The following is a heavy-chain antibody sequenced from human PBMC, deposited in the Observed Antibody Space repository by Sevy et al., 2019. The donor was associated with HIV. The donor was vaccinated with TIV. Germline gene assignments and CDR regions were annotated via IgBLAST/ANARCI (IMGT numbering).Heavy chain of an antibody. CDR3: ARAPYYYDSSYYDY. Sequence: GGSLRLSCAASGFTFSDYYMTWIRQAPGKGLEWVSYISGSGTTIYYADSLKGRFTISRDNPTNSLYLQMNSLRAADTAVYYCARAPYYYDSSYYDYWGQGTLVTVSS. V-gene: IGHV3-11*04. CDR2: ISGSGTTI. D-gene: IGHD3-22*01. CDR1: GFTFSDYY. J-gene: IGHJ4*02.